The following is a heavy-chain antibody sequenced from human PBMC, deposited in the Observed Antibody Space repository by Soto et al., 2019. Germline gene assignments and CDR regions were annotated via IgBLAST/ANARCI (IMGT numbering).Heavy chain of an antibody. V-gene: IGHV1-69*13. J-gene: IGHJ4*02. CDR1: GGTFSSYA. D-gene: IGHD6-13*01. CDR3: AREREQQLVPFDY. CDR2: IIPIFGTA. Sequence: ASVKVSCKASGGTFSSYAISWVRQAPGQGLEWMGGIIPIFGTANYAQKFQGRVTITADESTSTAYMELSSLRSEDTAVYYCAREREQQLVPFDYWGQGTLVTVSS.